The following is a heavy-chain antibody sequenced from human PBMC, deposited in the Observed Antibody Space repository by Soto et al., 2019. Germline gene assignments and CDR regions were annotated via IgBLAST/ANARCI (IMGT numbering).Heavy chain of an antibody. Sequence: PGGSLKISCNGSGYSFTSYWIAWVRQMPWKGLECMGIIYPGDSDTRYSPSFEGQVTISADKSINTAYLQWSSLKASDSAMYYCARPFDTSGWYDHWGQGTLVTVSS. D-gene: IGHD6-19*01. CDR3: ARPFDTSGWYDH. V-gene: IGHV5-51*01. J-gene: IGHJ5*02. CDR1: GYSFTSYW. CDR2: IYPGDSDT.